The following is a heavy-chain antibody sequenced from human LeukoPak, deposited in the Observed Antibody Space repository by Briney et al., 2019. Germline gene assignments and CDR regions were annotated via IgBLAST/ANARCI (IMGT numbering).Heavy chain of an antibody. CDR3: ARDPPLVSGPVYYYYYMDV. D-gene: IGHD5/OR15-5a*01. CDR1: GFTFSTYG. J-gene: IGHJ6*03. Sequence: GGSLRLSCAASGFTFSTYGMNWVRQAPEKGLEWVSSISRSSYYIYYTDSVKGRFTISRDNAKNSLYLQMNSLRAEDTAVYYCARDPPLVSGPVYYYYYMDVWGKGTTVTVSS. V-gene: IGHV3-21*01. CDR2: ISRSSYYI.